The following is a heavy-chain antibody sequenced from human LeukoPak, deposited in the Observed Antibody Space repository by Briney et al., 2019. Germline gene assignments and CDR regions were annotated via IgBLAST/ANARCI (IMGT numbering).Heavy chain of an antibody. V-gene: IGHV4-34*01. CDR2: INHSGST. CDR3: ARGYVMYYDFWSGQHHTLDY. D-gene: IGHD3-3*01. CDR1: GGSFSGYY. Sequence: PSETLSLTCAVYGGSFSGYYWSWIRQPPGKWLEWIGEINHSGSTNYNPSLKSRVTISVDTSKSQFALKLSSVTAADTAVYYCARGYVMYYDFWSGQHHTLDYWGQGTLVTVSS. J-gene: IGHJ4*02.